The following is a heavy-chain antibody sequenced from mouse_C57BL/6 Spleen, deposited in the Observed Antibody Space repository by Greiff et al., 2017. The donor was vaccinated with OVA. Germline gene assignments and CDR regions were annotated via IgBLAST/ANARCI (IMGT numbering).Heavy chain of an antibody. Sequence: EVQLQESGGGLVKPGGSLKLSCAASGFTFSSYALYWVRQTPEKRLEWVATISHGGSDTNYPDNVKGRFTISIDNANHKLYMKMSNLKSDDTSMYYCARDNGYYAMDYWGQGTSVTVSS. CDR1: GFTFSSYA. CDR3: ARDNGYYAMDY. J-gene: IGHJ4*01. V-gene: IGHV5-4*01. CDR2: ISHGGSDT.